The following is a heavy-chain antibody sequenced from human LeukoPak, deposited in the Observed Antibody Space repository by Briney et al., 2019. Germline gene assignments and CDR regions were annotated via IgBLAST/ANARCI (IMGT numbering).Heavy chain of an antibody. CDR1: GFSFSSYA. D-gene: IGHD6-19*01. Sequence: GGSLRLSCAASGFSFSSYAMSWVRQAPGKGLEWVSGISGGGDITYNADSVKGRFTISRDNSKNTLYLQMNSLRAEDTAVYYCAKDQGPGYSSGVGDAFDIWGQGTMVTVSS. V-gene: IGHV3-23*01. CDR3: AKDQGPGYSSGVGDAFDI. CDR2: ISGGGDIT. J-gene: IGHJ3*02.